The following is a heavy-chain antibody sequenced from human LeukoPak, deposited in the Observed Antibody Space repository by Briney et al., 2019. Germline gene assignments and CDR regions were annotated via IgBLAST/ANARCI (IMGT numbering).Heavy chain of an antibody. J-gene: IGHJ4*02. CDR1: DFTFRNAW. CDR3: AKDSDYYYGSGSEFDY. CDR2: IRYDGSNK. Sequence: GGSLRLSCAASDFTFRNAWMSWVRQAPGKGLEWVAFIRYDGSNKYNADSVNGRFTISRDNSKNTLYLQMNSLRAEDTAVYYCAKDSDYYYGSGSEFDYWGQGTLVTVSS. V-gene: IGHV3-30*02. D-gene: IGHD3-10*01.